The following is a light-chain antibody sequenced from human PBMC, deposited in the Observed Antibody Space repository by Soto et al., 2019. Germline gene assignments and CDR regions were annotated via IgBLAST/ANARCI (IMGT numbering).Light chain of an antibody. CDR2: DVN. Sequence: QSALTQPRSVSGSPGQSVAISCTGTNSTFVGDKYVAWYQKHPGKAPRLVIFDVNKRPSGVPDRFSGSKSGNTASLTVSGLQAEDEADYYCTSHAGIINFPYVFGTGTKVTVL. CDR3: TSHAGIINFPYV. V-gene: IGLV2-11*01. J-gene: IGLJ1*01. CDR1: NSTFVGDKY.